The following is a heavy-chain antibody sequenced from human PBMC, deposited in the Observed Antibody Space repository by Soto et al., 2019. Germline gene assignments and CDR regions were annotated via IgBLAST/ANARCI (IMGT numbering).Heavy chain of an antibody. J-gene: IGHJ6*02. V-gene: IGHV3-21*01. CDR1: GFTFSSYS. CDR2: ISSSSSYI. Sequence: PGGSLRLSCAASGFTFSSYSMSWVRQAPGKGLEWVSSISSSSSYIYYADSVKGRFTISRDNAKNSLYLQMNSLRAEDTAVYYCARDHCGGDCYSNYYGMDVWGQGTTVTVSS. D-gene: IGHD2-21*02. CDR3: ARDHCGGDCYSNYYGMDV.